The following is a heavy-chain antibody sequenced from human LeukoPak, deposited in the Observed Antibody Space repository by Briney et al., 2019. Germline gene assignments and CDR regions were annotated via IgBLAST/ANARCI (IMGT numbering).Heavy chain of an antibody. Sequence: PGGSLRLSCAASGFMFSRYGMHRVRQAPGKGLEWVAFIRYDGSNDYYADSVKGRFSISRDNSKNTLYVQMNSLRGEDTAVCYCAKDGGHSGSYEIDYWGQGTLVTVSS. J-gene: IGHJ4*02. V-gene: IGHV3-30*02. CDR2: IRYDGSND. CDR1: GFMFSRYG. CDR3: AKDGGHSGSYEIDY. D-gene: IGHD1-26*01.